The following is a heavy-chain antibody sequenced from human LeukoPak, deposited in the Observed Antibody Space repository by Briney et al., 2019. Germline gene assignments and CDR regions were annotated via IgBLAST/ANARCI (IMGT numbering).Heavy chain of an antibody. CDR1: GYTFTSYD. D-gene: IGHD3-3*01. CDR2: MNPNSGNT. V-gene: IGHV1-8*01. J-gene: IGHJ3*02. Sequence: ASVKVSCKASGYTFTSYDINWVRQATGQGLEWMGWMNPNSGNTGYAQKFQGRVTTTRNTSISTAYMELSSLRSEDTAVYYCARRMGNVLRFLEWLPRGAFDIWGQGTMVTVSS. CDR3: ARRMGNVLRFLEWLPRGAFDI.